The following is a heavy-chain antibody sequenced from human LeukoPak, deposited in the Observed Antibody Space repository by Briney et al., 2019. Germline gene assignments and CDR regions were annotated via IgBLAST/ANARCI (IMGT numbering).Heavy chain of an antibody. Sequence: SETLSLTCTVSGDSITTYYWSWIRQAAGKGLEWIGRFSTSGTTNYNPSLKSRVTMSVDTSKNQFSLKLSSVTAADTAVYYCARALGDGYSWGYFDYWGQGTLVTVSS. CDR3: ARALGDGYSWGYFDY. J-gene: IGHJ4*02. CDR1: GDSITTYY. D-gene: IGHD5-24*01. CDR2: FSTSGTT. V-gene: IGHV4-4*07.